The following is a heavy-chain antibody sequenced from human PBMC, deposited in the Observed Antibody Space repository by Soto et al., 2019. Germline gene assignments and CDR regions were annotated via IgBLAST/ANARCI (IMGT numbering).Heavy chain of an antibody. V-gene: IGHV3-48*02. CDR2: ISSSSSTI. J-gene: IGHJ6*02. Sequence: VQLVESGGGLVQPGGSLRLSCAASGFTFSRYSMNWVRQAPGKGLEWLSYISSSSSTIYYADSVKGRFTISRDNAKNSLYLQMNSLRDEDTAVYYCAKDRWFSGGSCYSGADNYFALDVWGQGTTVTVSS. CDR1: GFTFSRYS. CDR3: AKDRWFSGGSCYSGADNYFALDV. D-gene: IGHD2-15*01.